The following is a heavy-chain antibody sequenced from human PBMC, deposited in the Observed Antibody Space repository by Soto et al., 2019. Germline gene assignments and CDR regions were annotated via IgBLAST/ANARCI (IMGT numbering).Heavy chain of an antibody. CDR2: ISYDGSNK. D-gene: IGHD2-21*02. CDR3: ASTYCGGDCWPGTFDY. V-gene: IGHV3-30*03. Sequence: ESGGGVVQPGRSLRLSCAASGFTFSSYGMHWVRQAPGKGLEWVAVISYDGSNKYYADSVKGRFTISRDNSKNTLYLQMNSLRAEDTAVYYCASTYCGGDCWPGTFDYWGQGTLVTVSS. J-gene: IGHJ4*02. CDR1: GFTFSSYG.